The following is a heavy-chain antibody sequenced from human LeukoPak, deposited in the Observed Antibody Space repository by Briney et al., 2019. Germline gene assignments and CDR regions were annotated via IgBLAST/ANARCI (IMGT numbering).Heavy chain of an antibody. CDR3: AKEGDTAMKPWGYYYYYMDV. D-gene: IGHD5-18*01. V-gene: IGHV3-23*01. CDR2: ISGSGDKT. J-gene: IGHJ6*03. CDR1: GFTLSSYA. Sequence: AGGSLRLSCAASGFTLSSYAMSWVRQAPGKGLECVSIISGSGDKTYYADSVKGRFTISRDNSKNTLYLQMNSLRAEDTAVYYCAKEGDTAMKPWGYYYYYMDVWGKGTTVTVSS.